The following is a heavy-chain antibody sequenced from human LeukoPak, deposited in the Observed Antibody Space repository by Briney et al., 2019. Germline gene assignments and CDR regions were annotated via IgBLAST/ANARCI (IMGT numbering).Heavy chain of an antibody. CDR2: IYSRGNT. J-gene: IGHJ1*01. Sequence: GGSLRLSCAASGFSVCNNYMSWVCQAPGEGLGRVSVIYSRGNTFYAGSVKGRFTIARDNSTNTLYLQMNSLRAEDTAVYYCASDSYSPEYFQHWGQGTLVTVSS. V-gene: IGHV3-66*01. CDR1: GFSVCNNY. CDR3: ASDSYSPEYFQH. D-gene: IGHD2-15*01.